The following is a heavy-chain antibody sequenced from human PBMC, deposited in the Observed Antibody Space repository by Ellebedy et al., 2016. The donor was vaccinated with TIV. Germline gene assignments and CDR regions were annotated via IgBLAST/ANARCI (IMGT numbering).Heavy chain of an antibody. CDR2: ISHTGSRT. J-gene: IGHJ4*02. CDR1: GFTFNNYA. V-gene: IGHV3-23*01. D-gene: IGHD6-19*01. Sequence: PGGSLRLSCAASGFTFNNYAMSWVRQAPGEGLEWVSTISHTGSRTYYANSVEGRFIISRDNSKRTLYLQMNSLRAEDTAVYYCAKGRGGGSDSSAPRYYFDYWGLGTLVTVSS. CDR3: AKGRGGGSDSSAPRYYFDY.